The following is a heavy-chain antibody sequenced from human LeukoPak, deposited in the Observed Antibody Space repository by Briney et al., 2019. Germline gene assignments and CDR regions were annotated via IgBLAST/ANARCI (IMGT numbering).Heavy chain of an antibody. J-gene: IGHJ5*02. CDR3: ARGYSSSWYFNWFDP. D-gene: IGHD6-13*01. Sequence: SETLSLTCTVSGGSISSGNYYWSWIRQPAGKGLEWIGRIYTSGSTNYNPSLKSRVTMSVDTSKNQFSLKLSSVTAADTAVYYCARGYSSSWYFNWFDPWGQGTLVTVSS. V-gene: IGHV4-61*02. CDR1: GGSISSGNYY. CDR2: IYTSGST.